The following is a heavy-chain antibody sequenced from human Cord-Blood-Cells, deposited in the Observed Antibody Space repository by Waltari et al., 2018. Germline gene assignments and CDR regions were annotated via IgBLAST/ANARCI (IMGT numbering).Heavy chain of an antibody. Sequence: EVQLVESAGGLVQAGGSLRLSCAASGFTFSSYEMNWVRQAPGKGLEWVSYISSSGSTRYYADSVKGRFTISRDNAKNSLYLQMNSLRAEDTAVYYCARESWSYYWGQGTLVTVSS. CDR2: ISSSGSTR. V-gene: IGHV3-48*03. J-gene: IGHJ4*02. CDR3: ARESWSYY. CDR1: GFTFSSYE.